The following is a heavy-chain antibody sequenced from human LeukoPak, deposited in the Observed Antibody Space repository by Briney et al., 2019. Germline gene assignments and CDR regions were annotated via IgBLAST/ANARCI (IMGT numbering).Heavy chain of an antibody. Sequence: GGSLRLSCAASGFTFSSYGMHWVRQAPGKGLEWAAFIRYDGSNKYYADSVKGRFTISRDNSKNTLYLQMNSLRAEDTAVYYCAKEQFITMVRGDGGYFDYWGQGTLVTVSS. CDR1: GFTFSSYG. CDR2: IRYDGSNK. CDR3: AKEQFITMVRGDGGYFDY. J-gene: IGHJ4*02. V-gene: IGHV3-30*02. D-gene: IGHD3-10*01.